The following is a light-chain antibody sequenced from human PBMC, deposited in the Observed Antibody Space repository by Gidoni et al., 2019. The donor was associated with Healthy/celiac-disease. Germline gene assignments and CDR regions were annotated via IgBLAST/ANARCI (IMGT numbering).Light chain of an antibody. CDR2: WAS. V-gene: IGKV4-1*01. J-gene: IGKJ1*01. Sequence: VMTQSPDPLAVSLGDRATINCKSSQSVLYSSNNKNYLAWYQQKPGQPPKLLIYWASTRESGVPDRFSGSGSGTDFTLTISSLQAEDVAVYYCQQYYSTPPSFGQGTKVEIK. CDR1: QSVLYSSNNKNY. CDR3: QQYYSTPPS.